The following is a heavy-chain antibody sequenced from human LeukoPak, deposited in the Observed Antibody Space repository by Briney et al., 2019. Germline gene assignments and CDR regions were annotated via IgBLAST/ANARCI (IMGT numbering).Heavy chain of an antibody. D-gene: IGHD3-9*01. CDR1: GFSVSSSG. Sequence: GGSLRLSCTVSGFSVSSSGMSWVRQAPGKGLELISAISVDGETALYADSVKGRFIISRDNTKNTLYLQMNSLRAEDTAVYYCAEGYLFGWFQHWGQGTLVSVSS. CDR3: AEGYLFGWFQH. V-gene: IGHV3-23*01. CDR2: ISVDGETA. J-gene: IGHJ1*01.